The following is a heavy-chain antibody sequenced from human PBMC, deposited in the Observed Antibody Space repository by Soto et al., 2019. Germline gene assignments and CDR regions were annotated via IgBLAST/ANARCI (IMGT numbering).Heavy chain of an antibody. CDR2: INSDGSST. J-gene: IGHJ4*02. CDR1: GFTFSSYW. V-gene: IGHV3-74*01. D-gene: IGHD6-19*01. CDR3: AREERIAVAGPAWAFTPPRKVGATFDY. Sequence: GGSLRLSCAASGFTFSSYWMHWVRQAPGKGLVWVSRINSDGSSTSYADSVKGRFTISRDNAKNTLYLQMNSLRAEDTAVYYCAREERIAVAGPAWAFTPPRKVGATFDYWGQGTLVTVSS.